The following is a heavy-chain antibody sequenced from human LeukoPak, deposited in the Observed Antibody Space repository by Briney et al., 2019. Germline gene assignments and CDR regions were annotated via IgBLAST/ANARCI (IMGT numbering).Heavy chain of an antibody. CDR2: INPSGGST. Sequence: ASVKVSCKASGYTFTSYYMHWVRQAPGQGLEWMGIINPSGGSTSYAQKFQGRVTMTRDTSTSTVYMELSSLRSEDTAVYYCARDPGGLVGENHFDYWGQGTLVTVSS. CDR1: GYTFTSYY. D-gene: IGHD3-10*01. J-gene: IGHJ4*02. V-gene: IGHV1-46*01. CDR3: ARDPGGLVGENHFDY.